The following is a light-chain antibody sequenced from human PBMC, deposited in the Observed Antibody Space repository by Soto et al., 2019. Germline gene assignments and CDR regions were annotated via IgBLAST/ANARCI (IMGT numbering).Light chain of an antibody. Sequence: DVQMTQSPSTLSASVGDRVTITCRASQSISSWLAWYQQKPGKAPKLLIYKASSLESGVPSRFSGSGSGSEFTLTVSSLQPDDFATYYCQQYHYFPYTFGRGTNLEIK. CDR3: QQYHYFPYT. V-gene: IGKV1-5*03. CDR1: QSISSW. CDR2: KAS. J-gene: IGKJ2*01.